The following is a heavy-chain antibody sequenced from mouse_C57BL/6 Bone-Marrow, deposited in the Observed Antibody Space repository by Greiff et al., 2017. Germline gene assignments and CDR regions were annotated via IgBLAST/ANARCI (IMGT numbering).Heavy chain of an antibody. V-gene: IGHV5-9*01. D-gene: IGHD2-1*01. CDR1: GFTFSSYT. J-gene: IGHJ4*01. Sequence: EVMLVESGGGLVKPGGSLKLSCAASGFTFSSYTMSWVRQTPETRLEWVATISGGGGNTYYPDSVKGRFTISRDNAKNTLYLQMSSLRSEDTALXYCARHLLGAMDYWGQGTSVTVSS. CDR2: ISGGGGNT. CDR3: ARHLLGAMDY.